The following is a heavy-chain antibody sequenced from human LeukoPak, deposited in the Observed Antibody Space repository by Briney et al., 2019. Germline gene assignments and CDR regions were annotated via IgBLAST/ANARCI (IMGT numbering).Heavy chain of an antibody. Sequence: GGSLRLSCAASGFTFSRHSMNWVRQAPGKGLEWVSSISHSGNYINYADSLEGRFTTSRDNAKNSLYLQMNSLRDEDTAVYYCARDLSSSTSCYSYWGQGTLVTVSS. V-gene: IGHV3-21*01. J-gene: IGHJ4*02. CDR2: ISHSGNYI. CDR3: ARDLSSSTSCYSY. CDR1: GFTFSRHS. D-gene: IGHD2-2*01.